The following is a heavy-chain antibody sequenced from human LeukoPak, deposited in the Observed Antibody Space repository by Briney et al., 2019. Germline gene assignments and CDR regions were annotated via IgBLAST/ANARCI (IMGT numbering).Heavy chain of an antibody. CDR2: ISYDGSNK. V-gene: IGHV3-30*04. D-gene: IGHD4-17*01. CDR3: ARESGTVTRSHDY. J-gene: IGHJ4*02. CDR1: GFTFSCYA. Sequence: GGSLRLSCAASGFTFSCYAMHWVRQAPGKGLEWVAVISYDGSNKYYADSVKGRFTVSRDNSKNTLYLQMNSLRAEDTAVYYCARESGTVTRSHDYWGQGTLVTVSS.